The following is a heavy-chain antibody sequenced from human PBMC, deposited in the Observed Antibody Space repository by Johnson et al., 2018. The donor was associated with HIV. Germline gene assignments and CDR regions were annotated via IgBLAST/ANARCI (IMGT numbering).Heavy chain of an antibody. Sequence: VQVVESGGGVVQPGGSLTLSCAASGFSFSSYGIHWVRQAPGKGLEWVAFTQYDGSNKYYADSVKGRFTISRDNSKKTMYLQMNSLRAEDTAVYYCAKETRDSRSAFDIWGQGTMGTVSS. J-gene: IGHJ3*02. CDR1: GFSFSSYG. CDR2: TQYDGSNK. CDR3: AKETRDSRSAFDI. V-gene: IGHV3-30*02. D-gene: IGHD3-22*01.